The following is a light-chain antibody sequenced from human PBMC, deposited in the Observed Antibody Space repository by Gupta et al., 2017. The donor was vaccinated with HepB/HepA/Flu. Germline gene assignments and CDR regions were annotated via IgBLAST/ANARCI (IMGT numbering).Light chain of an antibody. CDR2: KAS. V-gene: IGKV1-5*03. CDR1: QSISSW. J-gene: IGKJ1*01. CDR3: QQDHSFPWT. Sequence: DIQMTQSPSTLSASVGDRVTITCRASQSISSWLAWYQQKPGNAPKLLIYKASTLESGVPSRFSGSGSGTEFTLTISSLQPEDFATYSCQQDHSFPWTFGQGTEVEFK.